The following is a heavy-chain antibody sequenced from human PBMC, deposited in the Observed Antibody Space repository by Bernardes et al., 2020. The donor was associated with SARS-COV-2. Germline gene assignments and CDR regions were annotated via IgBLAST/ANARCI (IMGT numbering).Heavy chain of an antibody. CDR3: ARGACNYGGCHSTIDY. J-gene: IGHJ4*02. Sequence: GGSLRLSCLACGSDFSTYAMTWFREAPGNGLEFFSSISGCCGTIYYAETVKGRFTISRDNAKNTVYLHLNSLRDEDTAGYYCARGACNYGGCHSTIDYWGQGSLVTVSS. CDR2: ISGCCGTI. V-gene: IGHV3-23*01. D-gene: IGHD2-15*01. CDR1: GSDFSTYA.